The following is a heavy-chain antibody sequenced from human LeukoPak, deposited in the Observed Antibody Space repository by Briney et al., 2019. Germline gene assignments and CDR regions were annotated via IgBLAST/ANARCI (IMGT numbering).Heavy chain of an antibody. V-gene: IGHV3-21*01. CDR3: ARVGGAAALNWFDP. D-gene: IGHD6-13*01. CDR2: ISSSSSYI. CDR1: GFTFSSYS. J-gene: IGHJ5*02. Sequence: GGSLRLSCAASGFTFSSYSMNWVRQAPGKGLEWVSSISSSSSYIYYADSVKGRFTISRDNAKNSLYLQMNSLRAEDTAVYYCARVGGAAALNWFDPWGQGTLVTVSS.